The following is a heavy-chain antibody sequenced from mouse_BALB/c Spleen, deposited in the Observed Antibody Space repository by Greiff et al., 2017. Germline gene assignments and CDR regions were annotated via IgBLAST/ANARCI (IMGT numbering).Heavy chain of an antibody. CDR3: ARGYSFAY. Sequence: EVMLVESGGGWVRPGGSLRLSFATSGFPFTDSYMSWVRHPPRKALEWLGFIRNKANGYTTEYSGSVKGRFTISRDNSQSILYLQMNTLRAEDSATYYCARGYSFAYWGQGTLVTVSA. J-gene: IGHJ3*01. CDR2: IRNKANGYTT. D-gene: IGHD2-3*01. V-gene: IGHV7-3*02. CDR1: GFPFTDSY.